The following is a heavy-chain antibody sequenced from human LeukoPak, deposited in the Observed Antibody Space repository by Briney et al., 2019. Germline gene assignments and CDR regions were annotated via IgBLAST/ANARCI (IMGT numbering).Heavy chain of an antibody. J-gene: IGHJ4*02. CDR2: ISGSGGST. CDR3: AKEELDCSSTSCYTLLFDY. Sequence: PGGSLRLSCAASGFTFSSYALAWVRQAPGKGLEWVSTISGSGGSTYYADSVKGRFTISRDNSKRSLYLQMNSLRAEDTAVYYCAKEELDCSSTSCYTLLFDYWGQGTLVTVSS. CDR1: GFTFSSYA. V-gene: IGHV3-23*01. D-gene: IGHD2-2*02.